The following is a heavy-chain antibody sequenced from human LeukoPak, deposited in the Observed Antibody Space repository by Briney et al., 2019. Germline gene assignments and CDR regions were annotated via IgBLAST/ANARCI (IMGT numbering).Heavy chain of an antibody. CDR1: GFTYSSYS. V-gene: IGHV3-48*04. D-gene: IGHD5-12*01. J-gene: IGHJ5*02. CDR3: TTDLVATKGWFDP. Sequence: PGGSLRLSCAASGFTYSSYSMNWVRQAPGKGLEWVSYISSSSSTIYYADSVKGRFTISRDNAKNSLYLQMNSLKTEDTAVYYCTTDLVATKGWFDPWGQGTLVTVSS. CDR2: ISSSSSTI.